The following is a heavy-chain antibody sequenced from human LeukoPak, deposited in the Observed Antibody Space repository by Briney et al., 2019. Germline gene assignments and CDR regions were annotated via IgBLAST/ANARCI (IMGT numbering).Heavy chain of an antibody. V-gene: IGHV1-58*02. CDR2: TVLGSSDT. CDR3: AAGFSNHGYIY. D-gene: IGHD5-12*01. Sequence: GTSVKVSCKASGLTFRTSAMQWVRQTRGQGLEWIGWTVLGSSDTNYAQSLKERVAITRDMSTSTAYMELSSLRSEDTAMYYCAAGFSNHGYIYWGQGTLVTVSS. J-gene: IGHJ4*02. CDR1: GLTFRTSA.